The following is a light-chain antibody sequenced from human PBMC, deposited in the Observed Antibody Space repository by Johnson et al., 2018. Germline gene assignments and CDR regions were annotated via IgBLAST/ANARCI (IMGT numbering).Light chain of an antibody. CDR2: ENN. CDR3: GTWDSRQSAGQV. CDR1: SSNIGNNY. Sequence: QSVLTQPPSVSAAPGQKVTISCSGSSSNIGNNYVSWYQQLPGTAPKLLIYENNKRPSGIPDRFSGSKSGTSATLGITGLQSWAEDEYYCGTWDSRQSAGQVFGTVTMVTVL. J-gene: IGLJ1*01. V-gene: IGLV1-51*02.